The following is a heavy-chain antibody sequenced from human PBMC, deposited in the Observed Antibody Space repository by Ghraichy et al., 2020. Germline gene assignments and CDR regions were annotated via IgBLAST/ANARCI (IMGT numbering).Heavy chain of an antibody. CDR3: TKELGRPANY. CDR1: GFTFSVSA. V-gene: IGHV3-73*01. J-gene: IGHJ4*02. CDR2: IRSRVNNYAT. Sequence: GGSLRLSCAASGFTFSVSAFYWVRQAPGKGLEWVARIRSRVNNYATEYAASVQGRFTISRDDSSKTLFLQMNNLETDDTAVYFCTKELGRPANYWGQGTLFTVSS. D-gene: IGHD1-26*01.